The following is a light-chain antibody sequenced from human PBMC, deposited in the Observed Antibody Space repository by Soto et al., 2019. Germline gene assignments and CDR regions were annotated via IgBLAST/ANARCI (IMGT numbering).Light chain of an antibody. Sequence: EIVLTQSPGTLSLSPGERATLPCRASQNITNNYVAWYQHKPGQAPRLLIYGASSGATGIPVRFSGSGSGTDFTLTISRLEPEDFAVYYCQQHGNSPRTFGQGTKVDIK. V-gene: IGKV3-20*01. CDR2: GAS. CDR1: QNITNNY. CDR3: QQHGNSPRT. J-gene: IGKJ1*01.